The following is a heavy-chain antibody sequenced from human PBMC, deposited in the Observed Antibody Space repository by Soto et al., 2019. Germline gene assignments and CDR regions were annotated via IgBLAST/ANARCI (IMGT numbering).Heavy chain of an antibody. CDR1: GGSISSYY. CDR2: IYYSGST. J-gene: IGHJ1*01. CDR3: ARSYSSGWYRYFQH. Sequence: PSETLSLTCTVSGGSISSYYWSWIRQPPGKGLEWIGYIYYSGSTNYNPSLKSRVTISVDTSKNQFSLKLSSVTAADTAVYYCARSYSSGWYRYFQHWGQGTLVTVSS. V-gene: IGHV4-59*08. D-gene: IGHD6-19*01.